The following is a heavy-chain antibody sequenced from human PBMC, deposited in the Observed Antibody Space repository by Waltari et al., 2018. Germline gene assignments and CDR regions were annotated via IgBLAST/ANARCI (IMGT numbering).Heavy chain of an antibody. D-gene: IGHD3-16*01. CDR1: GFTFTSYT. J-gene: IGHJ6*02. V-gene: IGHV3-23*01. CDR2: MSGSGLI. CDR3: AKDEGNRIAPTFGMDA. Sequence: EFQLLEAGGGLAQPGGSLRLSCAASGFTFTSYTGNWVRQVPGKGLGWVSLMSGSGLIEYGDSVKGRFTISRDNAKNTLYLEMNRLRVEDTAVYFCAKDEGNRIAPTFGMDAWGHGTTVLVS.